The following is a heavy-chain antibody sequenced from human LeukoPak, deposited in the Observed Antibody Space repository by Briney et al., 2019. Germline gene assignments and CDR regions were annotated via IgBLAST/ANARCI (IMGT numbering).Heavy chain of an antibody. CDR3: AKRGYASGSPRYYFDY. CDR2: LSGSGATT. CDR1: GFTFSSYT. D-gene: IGHD3-10*01. Sequence: GGSLRLSCAASGFTFSSYTMSWVRQAPGKGLEWVSALSGSGATTYYADSVKGRFTISRDNSKNTLSLQMSSLRAEDTAVYYCAKRGYASGSPRYYFDYWGQGTLVTVSS. V-gene: IGHV3-23*01. J-gene: IGHJ4*02.